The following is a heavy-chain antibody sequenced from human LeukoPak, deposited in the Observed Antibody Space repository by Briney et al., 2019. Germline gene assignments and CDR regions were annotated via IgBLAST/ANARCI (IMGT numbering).Heavy chain of an antibody. CDR3: ARGPMVRGLITYAEYFQH. D-gene: IGHD3-10*01. CDR2: INPNSGGT. CDR1: GYTFTGYY. Sequence: ASVKVSCKASGYTFTGYYMHWVRQAPGQGLEWMGWINPNSGGTNYAQNFQGRVTITADESTATAYMELSSLKSEDTAVYYCARGPMVRGLITYAEYFQHWGQGTLVTVSS. J-gene: IGHJ1*01. V-gene: IGHV1-2*02.